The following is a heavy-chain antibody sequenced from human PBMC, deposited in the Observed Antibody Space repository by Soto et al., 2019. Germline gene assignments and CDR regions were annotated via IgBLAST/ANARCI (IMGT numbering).Heavy chain of an antibody. CDR2: IYWDDDK. CDR3: ALSTYYDFWSGYEQSNYYGMDV. Sequence: QITLKESGPTLVKPTQTLTLTCTFSGFSVSTSGVEVGWIRQPPGKALEWLALIYWDDDKRYSPSLKSRLTITKDTSKNQVVLTMTNMDPVDTATYYCALSTYYDFWSGYEQSNYYGMDVW. V-gene: IGHV2-5*02. D-gene: IGHD3-3*01. CDR1: GFSVSTSGVE. J-gene: IGHJ6*01.